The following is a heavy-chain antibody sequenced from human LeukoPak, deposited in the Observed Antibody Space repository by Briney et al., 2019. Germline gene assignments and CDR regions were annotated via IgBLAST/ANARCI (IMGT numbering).Heavy chain of an antibody. CDR2: ISYDGSSK. J-gene: IGHJ4*02. D-gene: IGHD7-27*01. CDR3: ATELTGDGEDY. CDR1: GFTFSSYG. V-gene: IGHV3-30*03. Sequence: GRSLRLSCAASGFTFSSYGMHWVRQAPGKGLEWVAVISYDGSSKYYADSVKGRFTISRDNSKNTLYLQMNSLRAEDAAVYYCATELTGDGEDYWGQGTLVTVSS.